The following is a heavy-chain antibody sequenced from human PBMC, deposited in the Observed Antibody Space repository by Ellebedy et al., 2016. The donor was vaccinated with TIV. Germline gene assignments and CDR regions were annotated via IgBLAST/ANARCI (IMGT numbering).Heavy chain of an antibody. D-gene: IGHD6-19*01. CDR3: ARGPSSGWSLNV. V-gene: IGHV3-7*03. CDR1: GFTFSSYW. CDR2: IKQDGSEK. Sequence: GESLKISCAASGFTFSSYWMSWVRQAPGKGLEWVANIKQDGSEKYYVDSVNGRFTISKDNAKNSLYLQMNSLRAEDTAVYYCARGPSSGWSLNVWGQGTTVTVSS. J-gene: IGHJ6*02.